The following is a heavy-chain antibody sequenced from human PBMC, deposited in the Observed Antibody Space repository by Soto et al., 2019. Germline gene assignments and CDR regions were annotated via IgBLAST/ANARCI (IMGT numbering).Heavy chain of an antibody. D-gene: IGHD6-6*01. CDR1: GYSFTSYW. CDR2: IYPDDSDT. J-gene: IGHJ6*02. Sequence: PGESLKISCKGSGYSFTSYWIGWVRPMPGKGLEWMGIIYPDDSDTRYSPSFQGQVTISADKSISTACLQWSSLKASDTAMYYCARQGVVAARPSYYYSGMDVWGQGTTVTVSS. V-gene: IGHV5-51*01. CDR3: ARQGVVAARPSYYYSGMDV.